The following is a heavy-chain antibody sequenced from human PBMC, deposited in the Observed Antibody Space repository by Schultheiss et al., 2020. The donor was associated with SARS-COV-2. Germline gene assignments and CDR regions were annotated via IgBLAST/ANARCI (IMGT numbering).Heavy chain of an antibody. CDR3: ARLLAVAGGTYYYYGMDV. CDR1: GDSVSSNNVA. V-gene: IGHV6-1*01. D-gene: IGHD6-19*01. J-gene: IGHJ6*02. Sequence: SQTLSLTCAISGDSVSSNNVAWNWIRQSPSRGLEWLGRTYYRSKWYNDYAVSVKSRITINADTSKNQFSLQLNSVSPEDTAVYYCARLLAVAGGTYYYYGMDVWGQGTTVTVSS. CDR2: TYYRSKWYN.